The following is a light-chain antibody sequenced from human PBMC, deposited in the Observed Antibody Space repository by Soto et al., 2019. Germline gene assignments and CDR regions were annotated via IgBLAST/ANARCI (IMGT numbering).Light chain of an antibody. V-gene: IGKV3-11*01. CDR1: QSVDNY. CDR2: GAS. Sequence: EVVLTQSPATLSLSPGERATLSCRASQSVDNYLVWYQQRPGQAPRLLIFGASNRASGVPARFRGSGSGTDFSLTITSLEPEDFAVYYCHQRRAWPSVTFGGGTKVEI. CDR3: HQRRAWPSVT. J-gene: IGKJ4*01.